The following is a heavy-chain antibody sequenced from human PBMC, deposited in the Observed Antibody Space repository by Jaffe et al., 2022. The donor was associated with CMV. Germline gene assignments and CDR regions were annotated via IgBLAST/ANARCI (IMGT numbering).Heavy chain of an antibody. J-gene: IGHJ4*02. CDR1: GYTFTGYY. V-gene: IGHV1-2*02. CDR3: ARGLTYYYDSSGYPALRY. Sequence: QVQLVQSGAEVKKPGASVKVSCKASGYTFTGYYMHWVRQAPGQGLEWMGWINPNSGGTNYAQKFQGRVTMTRDTSISTAYMELSRLRSDDTAVYYCARGLTYYYDSSGYPALRYWGQGTLVTVSS. D-gene: IGHD3-22*01. CDR2: INPNSGGT.